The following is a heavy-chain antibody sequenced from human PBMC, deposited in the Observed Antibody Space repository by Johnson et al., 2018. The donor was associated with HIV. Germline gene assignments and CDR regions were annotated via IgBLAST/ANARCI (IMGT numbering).Heavy chain of an antibody. CDR1: GFTFSSYA. CDR3: AGQVRAFDI. D-gene: IGHD6-19*01. J-gene: IGHJ3*02. Sequence: QGQLVESGGGVVQPGRSLRLSCAASGFTFSSYAMHWVRQAPGKGLEWVAVISYDGSNKYYADSVKGRFTISRDNSMHTMYLQMNSLRAEDTAVYYCAGQVRAFDIWGQGTMVTVSS. V-gene: IGHV3-30*04. CDR2: ISYDGSNK.